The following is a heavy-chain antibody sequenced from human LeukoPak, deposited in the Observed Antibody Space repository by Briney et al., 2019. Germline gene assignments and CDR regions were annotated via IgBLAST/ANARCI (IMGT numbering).Heavy chain of an antibody. D-gene: IGHD6-19*01. CDR1: GFTFSSYS. J-gene: IGHJ1*01. CDR2: ISSSSYI. CDR3: ARDLSGYSSGWYPEYFQH. Sequence: GGSLRLSCAASGFTFSSYSMNWVRQAPGKGLEWVSSISSSSYIYYADSVKGRFTISRDNAKDSLYLQMNSLRAEDTAVYYCARDLSGYSSGWYPEYFQHWGQGTLVTVSS. V-gene: IGHV3-21*01.